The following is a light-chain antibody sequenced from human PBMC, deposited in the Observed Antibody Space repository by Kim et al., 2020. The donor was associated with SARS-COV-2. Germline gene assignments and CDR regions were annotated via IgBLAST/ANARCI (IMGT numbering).Light chain of an antibody. CDR1: HSVSSN. V-gene: IGKV3-15*01. CDR3: QQYNNWPLKT. CDR2: GAS. Sequence: SPGERATLSCRASHSVSSNLAWYQQKPGQAPRLLIYGASTRATGIPARFSGSGSGTEFTLTISSLQSEDFAVYYCQQYNNWPLKTFGQGTKVDIK. J-gene: IGKJ1*01.